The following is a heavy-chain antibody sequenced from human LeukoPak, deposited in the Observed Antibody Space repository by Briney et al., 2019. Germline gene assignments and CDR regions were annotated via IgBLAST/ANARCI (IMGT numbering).Heavy chain of an antibody. D-gene: IGHD1-26*01. CDR3: ARSGGATTSSDY. V-gene: IGHV1-46*01. CDR2: INPSGGST. CDR1: GYTFTSYG. J-gene: IGHJ4*02. Sequence: ASVKVSCKASGYTFTSYGISWVRQAPGQGLEWMGIINPSGGSTSYAQKFQGRVTMTRDTSTSTVYMELSSLRSEDTAVYYCARSGGATTSSDYWGQGTLVTVSS.